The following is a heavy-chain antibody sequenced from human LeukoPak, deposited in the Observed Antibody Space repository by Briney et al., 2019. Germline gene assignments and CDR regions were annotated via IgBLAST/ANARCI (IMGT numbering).Heavy chain of an antibody. Sequence: GGSLRLSCAASGFTFSNYAMHWVRQAPGKGLEWVAVISYDGSNKYYADSVKGRFTISRDKPKNTLYLQMDSLRAEDTAVYYCAKESTVVPVTGGYFDYWGQGTLVTVSS. J-gene: IGHJ4*02. CDR2: ISYDGSNK. CDR1: GFTFSNYA. CDR3: AKESTVVPVTGGYFDY. D-gene: IGHD4-23*01. V-gene: IGHV3-30-3*01.